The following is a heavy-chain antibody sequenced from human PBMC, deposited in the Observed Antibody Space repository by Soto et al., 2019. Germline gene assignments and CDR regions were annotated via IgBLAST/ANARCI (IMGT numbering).Heavy chain of an antibody. CDR1: DFTFSNAW. J-gene: IGHJ4*02. CDR2: IKSKTDGGTI. D-gene: IGHD2-15*01. V-gene: IGHV3-15*07. CDR3: TTVRVGAAHFDY. Sequence: EVQLVESGGGLVKPGGSRRLSCAASDFTFSNAWMNWVRQAPGKGLEWVGRIKSKTDGGTIDYAAPVKGRFTISRDDSKNTLYLQMNSLSIEDTAVYYCTTVRVGAAHFDYWGQGTLVTVSS.